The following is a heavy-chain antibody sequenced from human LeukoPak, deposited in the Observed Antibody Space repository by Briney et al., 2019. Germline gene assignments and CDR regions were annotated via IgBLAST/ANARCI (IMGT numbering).Heavy chain of an antibody. V-gene: IGHV3-53*04. CDR1: GFTVSSNY. D-gene: IGHD6-19*01. CDR2: IYSGGST. Sequence: GGSLRLSCAASGFTVSSNYMSWVRQAPGKGLEWVSVIYSGGSTYYADSVKGRFTISRHNSKNTLYLQMNSLRAEDTAVYYCARDSSGYYYYGMDVWGQGTTATVSS. J-gene: IGHJ6*02. CDR3: ARDSSGYYYYGMDV.